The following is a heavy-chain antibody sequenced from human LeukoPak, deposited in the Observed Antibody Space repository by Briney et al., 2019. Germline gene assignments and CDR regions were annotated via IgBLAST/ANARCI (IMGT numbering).Heavy chain of an antibody. CDR1: GGSISSYY. V-gene: IGHV4-4*07. CDR2: IYTSGST. CDR3: ARANYGSGSYYDEEDYYYGMDV. J-gene: IGHJ6*02. D-gene: IGHD3-10*01. Sequence: PSETLSLTCTVSGGSISSYYWSWIRQPAGEGLEWIGRIYTSGSTNYNPSLKSRVTMSVDTSKNQFSLKLSSVTAADTAVYYCARANYGSGSYYDEEDYYYGMDVWGQGTTVTVSS.